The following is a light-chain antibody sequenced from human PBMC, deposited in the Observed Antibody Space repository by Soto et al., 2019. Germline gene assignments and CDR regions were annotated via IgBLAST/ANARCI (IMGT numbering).Light chain of an antibody. CDR1: QSVSSSY. J-gene: IGKJ1*01. CDR3: QQYGSSQT. Sequence: EIVLTQSPGTLSLSPGERATLSCRASQSVSSSYLAWYQQKPGQAPRLLIYGASSRATGIPDRFSGSGSGTDFNLTISRLEPEDFAVYYCQQYGSSQTFGQGTKVDIK. CDR2: GAS. V-gene: IGKV3-20*01.